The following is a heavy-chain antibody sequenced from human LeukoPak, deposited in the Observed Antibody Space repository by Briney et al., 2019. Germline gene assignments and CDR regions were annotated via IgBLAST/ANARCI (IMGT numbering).Heavy chain of an antibody. D-gene: IGHD3-10*01. CDR2: ISSSSSYI. CDR1: GFTFSNYD. J-gene: IGHJ4*02. Sequence: GGSLRLSCAASGFTFSNYDMNWVRQAPGKGLEWVSSISSSSSYIYYADSVKGRFAISRDNAKNSLYLQMYSLGAEDTAVYYCAGTYGSGSYSNYWGQGTLVTVSS. V-gene: IGHV3-21*01. CDR3: AGTYGSGSYSNY.